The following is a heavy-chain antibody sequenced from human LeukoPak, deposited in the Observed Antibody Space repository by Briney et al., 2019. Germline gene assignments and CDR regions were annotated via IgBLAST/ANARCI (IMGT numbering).Heavy chain of an antibody. CDR2: IKQDGSEK. Sequence: GGSLRLSCAASGFTFSSYWMSWVRQAPGKGLEWVANIKQDGSEKYYVDSVKGRFTISRDNAKNSLYLQMNSLRAEDTAVYYSARSPQAIFPYYYYYMDVWGKGTTVTVSS. CDR1: GFTFSSYW. CDR3: ARSPQAIFPYYYYYMDV. D-gene: IGHD3-3*01. V-gene: IGHV3-7*01. J-gene: IGHJ6*03.